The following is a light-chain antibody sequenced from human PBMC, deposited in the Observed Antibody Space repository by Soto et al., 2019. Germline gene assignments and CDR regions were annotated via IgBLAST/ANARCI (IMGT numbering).Light chain of an antibody. CDR3: QTWASGTRV. Sequence: QSVLTQSPSASASLGASVKLTCTLTTGHSSYVIAWHQQQPGKGPRYLMKVNSDGSHIKGDGIPDRFSDSSSGAERHLTISNLQSEDEADYYCQTWASGTRVFGGGTKVTVL. CDR2: VNSDGSH. V-gene: IGLV4-69*01. J-gene: IGLJ3*02. CDR1: TGHSSYV.